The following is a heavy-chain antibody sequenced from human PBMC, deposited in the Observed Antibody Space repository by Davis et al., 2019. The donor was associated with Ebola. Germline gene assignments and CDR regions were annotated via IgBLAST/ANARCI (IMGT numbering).Heavy chain of an antibody. CDR1: GFTFSTYW. D-gene: IGHD6-13*01. CDR3: ARDTTVAGGGQNY. V-gene: IGHV3-7*01. J-gene: IGHJ4*02. Sequence: GESLKISCTTSGFTFSTYWMSWVRQAPGKGPEWVANIKEDGSDKYYVDSVKGRFTISRDNAEHSLYLQMNSLRVEDTAVYYCARDTTVAGGGQNYWGQGTLVTVSS. CDR2: IKEDGSDK.